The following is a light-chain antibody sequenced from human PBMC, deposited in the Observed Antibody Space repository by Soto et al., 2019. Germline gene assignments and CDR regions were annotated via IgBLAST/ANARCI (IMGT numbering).Light chain of an antibody. CDR2: DAS. CDR1: QSISVY. J-gene: IGKJ1*01. CDR3: QKRSDLPWK. Sequence: EIELTQSPATLSLSPGERVTLSCRASQSISVYLAWYQQKPGQAPRLLIYDASTRPTGVSARFSGSGSGTDFSLTISSLEPEDFEVYYCQKRSDLPWKFGQGTK. V-gene: IGKV3-11*01.